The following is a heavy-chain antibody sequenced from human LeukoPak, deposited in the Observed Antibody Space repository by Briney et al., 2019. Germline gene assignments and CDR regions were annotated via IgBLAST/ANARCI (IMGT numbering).Heavy chain of an antibody. V-gene: IGHV3-33*01. J-gene: IGHJ4*02. D-gene: IGHD3-16*01. Sequence: PGRSLRLSCAASGFTFSSYGMHWVRRAPGKGLEWVAVIWYDGSNKYYADSVKGRFTISRDNSKNTLYLQMNSLRAEDTAVYYCARDRADWGYYFDYWGQGTLVTVSS. CDR1: GFTFSSYG. CDR3: ARDRADWGYYFDY. CDR2: IWYDGSNK.